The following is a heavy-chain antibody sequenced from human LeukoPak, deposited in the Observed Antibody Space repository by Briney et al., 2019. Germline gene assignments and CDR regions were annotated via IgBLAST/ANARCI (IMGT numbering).Heavy chain of an antibody. CDR2: IWYDGSNK. V-gene: IGHV3-33*01. CDR3: ARGLYSSSWSLGY. Sequence: GGSLRLSCAASGFTFSSYGLLWVRQAPGKGLEWVAVIWYDGSNKYYADSVKGRFTISRDNSKNTVYLQMNSLRAEDTAVYYCARGLYSSSWSLGYWGQGTLVTVSS. J-gene: IGHJ4*02. D-gene: IGHD6-13*01. CDR1: GFTFSSYG.